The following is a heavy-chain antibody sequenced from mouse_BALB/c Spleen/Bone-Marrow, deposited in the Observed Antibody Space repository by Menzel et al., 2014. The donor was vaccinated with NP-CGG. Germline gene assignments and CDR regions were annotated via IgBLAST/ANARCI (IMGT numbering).Heavy chain of an antibody. Sequence: QVHVKQSGPELVKPGASVKISCKASGYAFSSSWMNWVKQRPGQGLEWIGRIYPGDGDTHYNGKFKGKATLTADKSSSTAYMHLSSPTSVDSAVYFCARSDGYRALDYWGQGTSVTVSS. V-gene: IGHV1-82*01. J-gene: IGHJ4*01. CDR1: GYAFSSSW. CDR3: ARSDGYRALDY. CDR2: IYPGDGDT. D-gene: IGHD2-3*01.